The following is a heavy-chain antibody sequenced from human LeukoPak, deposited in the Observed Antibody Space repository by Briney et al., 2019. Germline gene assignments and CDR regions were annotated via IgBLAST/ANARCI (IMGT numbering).Heavy chain of an antibody. D-gene: IGHD6-13*01. J-gene: IGHJ5*02. V-gene: IGHV1-18*01. Sequence: GASVKVSCKASGYTFTSYGISWVRQAPGQGLEWMGWISAYNGNTNYAQKLQGRVTITTDESTSTAYMELSSLRPEDTAVYYCLVSIAAAGGNNWFDPWGQGTLVTVSS. CDR1: GYTFTSYG. CDR2: ISAYNGNT. CDR3: LVSIAAAGGNNWFDP.